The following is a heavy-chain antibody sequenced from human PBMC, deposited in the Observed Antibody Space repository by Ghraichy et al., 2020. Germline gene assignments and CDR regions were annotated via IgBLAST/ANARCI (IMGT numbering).Heavy chain of an antibody. CDR2: IYYSGST. Sequence: SETLSLTCTVSGGSISSSSYSWGWIRQPPGKGLEWIGSIYYSGSTYYNPSLKSRVTISVDTSKNQFSLKLSSVTAADTAVYFCARPSGIAVAAAFDYWGQGTLVTVSS. V-gene: IGHV4-39*01. CDR1: GGSISSSSYS. J-gene: IGHJ4*02. CDR3: ARPSGIAVAAAFDY. D-gene: IGHD6-19*01.